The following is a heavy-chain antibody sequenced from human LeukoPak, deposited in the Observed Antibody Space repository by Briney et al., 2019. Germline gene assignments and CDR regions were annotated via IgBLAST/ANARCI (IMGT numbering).Heavy chain of an antibody. D-gene: IGHD1-26*01. J-gene: IGHJ4*02. CDR1: GFTFSSYA. CDR2: ISYDGSNK. CDR3: ARAIMWEADPGPFDY. V-gene: IGHV3-30-3*01. Sequence: GGSLRLSCAASGFTFSSYAMHWVRQAPGKGLEWVAVISYDGSNKYYADSVKGRFTISRDNSKNTLYLQMNSLRAEDTAVYYCARAIMWEADPGPFDYWGQGTLVTVSS.